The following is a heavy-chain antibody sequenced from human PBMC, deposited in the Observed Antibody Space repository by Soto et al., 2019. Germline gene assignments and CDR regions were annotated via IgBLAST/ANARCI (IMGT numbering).Heavy chain of an antibody. CDR1: GFTFSSYA. Sequence: EVQLLDSGGGLVQPGGSLRLSCAASGFTFSSYAMNWVRQAPGKELEWVSDISGSGDSTYYADSVKGRFTISRDNTKNTLYLQMNSLRAEDTAVYYCARRGAGTYFDYWGQGTLVTVSS. D-gene: IGHD6-13*01. J-gene: IGHJ4*02. CDR3: ARRGAGTYFDY. V-gene: IGHV3-23*01. CDR2: ISGSGDST.